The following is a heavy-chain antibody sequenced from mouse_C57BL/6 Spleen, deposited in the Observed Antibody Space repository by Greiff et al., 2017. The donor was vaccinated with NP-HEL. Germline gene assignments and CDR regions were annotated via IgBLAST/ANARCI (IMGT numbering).Heavy chain of an antibody. V-gene: IGHV1-69*01. J-gene: IGHJ4*01. D-gene: IGHD1-2*01. CDR1: GYTFTSYW. Sequence: QVQLQQPGAELVMPGASVKLSCKASGYTFTSYWMHWVKQRPGQGLEWIGEIDPSDSYTNYNQKFKGKSTLTVDKSSSTAYMQLSSLTSEDSAVDYCARRTTANAMDYWGQGTSVTVSS. CDR3: ARRTTANAMDY. CDR2: IDPSDSYT.